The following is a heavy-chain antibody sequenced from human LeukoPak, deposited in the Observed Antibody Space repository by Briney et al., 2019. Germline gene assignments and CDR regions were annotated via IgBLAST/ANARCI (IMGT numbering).Heavy chain of an antibody. D-gene: IGHD6-13*01. CDR2: ISSSSNYI. V-gene: IGHV3-21*06. CDR3: ARVDSSSPPRGGFDV. CDR1: GFTFSTYG. J-gene: IGHJ3*01. Sequence: KPGGSLRLSCAASGFTFSTYGMHWVRQAPGKGLEWVSFISSSSNYIYYADSVKGRFSISRDNAKNSLYLQMNSLRAEDTAVYYCARVDSSSPPRGGFDVWGQGTMVTVSS.